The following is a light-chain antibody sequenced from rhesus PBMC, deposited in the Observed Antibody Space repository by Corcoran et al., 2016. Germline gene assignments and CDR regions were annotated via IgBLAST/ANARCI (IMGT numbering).Light chain of an antibody. CDR3: QQYSSRPPWT. Sequence: DIQMTQSPSSLSASVGDTVTITCRASQGISSWLAWYQQKPGKAPKLLIYKASSLQSGVPSRFSGRGSGTDFTLPISSLQSEDFATYYCQQYSSRPPWTFGQGTKVEIK. J-gene: IGKJ1*01. CDR2: KAS. V-gene: IGKV1-22*01. CDR1: QGISSW.